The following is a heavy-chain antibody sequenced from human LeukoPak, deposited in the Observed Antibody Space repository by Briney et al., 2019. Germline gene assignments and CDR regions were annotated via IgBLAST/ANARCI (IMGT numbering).Heavy chain of an antibody. CDR2: ITGSGGGT. J-gene: IGHJ4*02. Sequence: PGGSLRLSCAASGFTFSSYAMSWVRQAPGKGLEWVSTITGSGGGTYYADSVKGRFTISRDNSKNTLYLQMNSLRVDDTAVYYCAKDTFGSSSRLSPVDNWGLGTLVTVSS. D-gene: IGHD6-6*01. CDR3: AKDTFGSSSRLSPVDN. V-gene: IGHV3-23*01. CDR1: GFTFSSYA.